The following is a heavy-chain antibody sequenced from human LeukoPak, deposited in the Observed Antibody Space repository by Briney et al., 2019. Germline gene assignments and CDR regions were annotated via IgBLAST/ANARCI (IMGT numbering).Heavy chain of an antibody. CDR1: GYSISGGYY. Sequence: SETLSLTCAVSGYSISGGYYWGWIRQPPGKGLEWIGSIYHSGSTYYNPSLKSRVTISVDTSKNQFSLKLSSVTAADTAVYYCARETGYSYGHYFDYWGQGTLVTVSS. CDR2: IYHSGST. V-gene: IGHV4-38-2*02. D-gene: IGHD5-18*01. J-gene: IGHJ4*02. CDR3: ARETGYSYGHYFDY.